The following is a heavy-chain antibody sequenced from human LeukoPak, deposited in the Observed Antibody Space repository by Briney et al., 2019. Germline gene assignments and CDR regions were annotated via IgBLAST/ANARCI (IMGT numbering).Heavy chain of an antibody. D-gene: IGHD3-10*01. CDR2: ISYDGSNK. J-gene: IGHJ4*02. CDR3: ARYYGSGSLDY. V-gene: IGHV3-30*03. Sequence: PGRSLRLSCAASGFTFSDYGMHWVRQAPGKGLEWVALISYDGSNKYYADSVKGRFTISRDTSKNTPHLQMDSLRVEDTAMYYCARYYGSGSLDYWGQGTLVTVSS. CDR1: GFTFSDYG.